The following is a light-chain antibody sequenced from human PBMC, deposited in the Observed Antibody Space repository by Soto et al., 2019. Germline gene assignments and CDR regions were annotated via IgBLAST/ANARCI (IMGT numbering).Light chain of an antibody. Sequence: DIQMTQSPSSLSASVGDRVTITCRASESIARHLNWYQQKPGRAPNLLIYAASSLQNGVPSRFRGGGSGTDFTLTISNLQPEDFATYYCQQTYSTLSITFGQGTLLEIK. CDR2: AAS. V-gene: IGKV1-39*01. CDR3: QQTYSTLSIT. CDR1: ESIARH. J-gene: IGKJ5*01.